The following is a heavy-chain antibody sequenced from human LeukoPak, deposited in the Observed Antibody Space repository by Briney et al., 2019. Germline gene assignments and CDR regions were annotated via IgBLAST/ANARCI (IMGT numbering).Heavy chain of an antibody. CDR1: GFTFGDYA. V-gene: IGHV3-49*04. Sequence: GGSLRLSCTASGFTFGDYAMSWVRQAPGKGLEWVGFIRSKAYGGTTEYAASVKGRFTISRDDSKSIAYLQMNSLETEDTAVYYCTRVFEYYYDSSGPGYYFDYWGQGTLVTVSS. J-gene: IGHJ4*02. CDR3: TRVFEYYYDSSGPGYYFDY. CDR2: IRSKAYGGTT. D-gene: IGHD3-22*01.